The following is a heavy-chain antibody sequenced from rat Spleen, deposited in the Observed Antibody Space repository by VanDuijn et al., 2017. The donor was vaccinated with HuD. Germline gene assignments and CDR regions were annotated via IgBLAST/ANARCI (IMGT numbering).Heavy chain of an antibody. Sequence: EVQLVESGGGLVQPGRSLKLSCAASGFTFSDYNMAWVRQAPKKGLEWVATISYDGSSTYYRDSVKGRFSISRDNAKSSLYLQMYSLRSEDTATYYCARQPTVATSGVMDAWGQGASVTVSS. CDR2: ISYDGSST. V-gene: IGHV5-7*01. CDR3: ARQPTVATSGVMDA. J-gene: IGHJ4*01. CDR1: GFTFSDYN. D-gene: IGHD1-8*01.